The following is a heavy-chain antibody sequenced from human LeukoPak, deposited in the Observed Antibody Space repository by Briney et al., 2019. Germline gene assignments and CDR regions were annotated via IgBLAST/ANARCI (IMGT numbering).Heavy chain of an antibody. CDR3: ARDRTIGELVDY. Sequence: RGSLRLSCAASGFTFSSYSMNWVRQAPGKGLEWVSSISSSSSYIYYADSVKGRFTISRDNAKNSLYLQMNSLRAEDTAVYYCARDRTIGELVDYWGQGTLVTVSS. V-gene: IGHV3-21*01. CDR2: ISSSSSYI. CDR1: GFTFSSYS. J-gene: IGHJ4*02. D-gene: IGHD3-10*01.